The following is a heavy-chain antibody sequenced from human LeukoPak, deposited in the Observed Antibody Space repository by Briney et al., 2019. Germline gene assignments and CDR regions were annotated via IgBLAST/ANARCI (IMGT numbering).Heavy chain of an antibody. V-gene: IGHV1-2*02. J-gene: IGHJ4*02. Sequence: GASVKVSCKASGYTFTDYYMHWVRQAPGQGLEWMGWINPNSGGTNYAQKFQGRVTMTRDTSVTTAYMELSRLRSDDTAVYYCARADTLGNYFDYWGQGTLVTVSS. CDR2: INPNSGGT. CDR3: ARADTLGNYFDY. D-gene: IGHD5-18*01. CDR1: GYTFTDYY.